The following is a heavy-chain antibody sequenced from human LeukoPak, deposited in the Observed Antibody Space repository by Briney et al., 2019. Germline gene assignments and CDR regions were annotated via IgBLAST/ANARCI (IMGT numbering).Heavy chain of an antibody. J-gene: IGHJ4*02. Sequence: KPGGSLRPSCAASGFTFSSYSMNWVRQAPGKGLEWVSSISSSSSYIYYADSVKGRFTISRDNAKNSLYLQMNSLRAEDTAVYYCAREVAVVGRDRYLDYWGQGTLVTVSS. V-gene: IGHV3-21*01. CDR2: ISSSSSYI. CDR1: GFTFSSYS. CDR3: AREVAVVGRDRYLDY. D-gene: IGHD6-19*01.